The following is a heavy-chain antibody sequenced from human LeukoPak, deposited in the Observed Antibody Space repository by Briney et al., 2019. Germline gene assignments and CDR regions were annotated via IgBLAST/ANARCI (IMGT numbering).Heavy chain of an antibody. CDR1: GGSINNYY. CDR3: ARHAKYQLLSYDWFDP. J-gene: IGHJ5*02. CDR2: IYYTGST. D-gene: IGHD2-2*01. Sequence: SETLSLTCTVSGGSINNYYWSWVRQPPGAGLEWLAYIYYTGSTNYNPSLKTRLTISVDTSKNQFSLRLNSVTAADTAVYYCARHAKYQLLSYDWFDPWGQGTLVAVSS. V-gene: IGHV4-59*08.